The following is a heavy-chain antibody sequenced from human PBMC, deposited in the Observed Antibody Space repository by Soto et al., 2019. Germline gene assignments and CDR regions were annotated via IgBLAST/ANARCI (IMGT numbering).Heavy chain of an antibody. CDR2: IIPIFGTA. Sequence: QVQLVQSGAEVKKPGSSVKVSCKASGGTFSSYAISWVRQAPGQGLEWMGGIIPIFGTANYAQKFQGRVTITADESASTAYMELSSLRSEDTAVYYCAREARRGDGYNVAFDIWGQGTMVTVSS. J-gene: IGHJ3*02. D-gene: IGHD5-12*01. CDR1: GGTFSSYA. V-gene: IGHV1-69*01. CDR3: AREARRGDGYNVAFDI.